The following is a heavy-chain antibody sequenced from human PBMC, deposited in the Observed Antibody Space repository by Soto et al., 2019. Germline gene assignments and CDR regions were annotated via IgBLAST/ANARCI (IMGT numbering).Heavy chain of an antibody. CDR3: ARDVMEDILTGLSVGYGMDV. Sequence: QVQLQESGPGLVKPSETLSLTCTVSGGSVSSGSYYWSWIRQPPGKGLEWIGYIYYSGSTNYNPSLKSRVTISVDTSKNQFSLKLSSVTAADTAVYYCARDVMEDILTGLSVGYGMDVWGQGTTVTVSS. D-gene: IGHD3-9*01. CDR2: IYYSGST. J-gene: IGHJ6*02. V-gene: IGHV4-61*01. CDR1: GGSVSSGSYY.